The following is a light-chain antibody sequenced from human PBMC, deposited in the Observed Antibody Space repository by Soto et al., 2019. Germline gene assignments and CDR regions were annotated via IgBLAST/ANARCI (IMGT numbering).Light chain of an antibody. V-gene: IGLV2-14*01. CDR2: EVN. Sequence: QSVLAQPSSVSGSPGQSITISCTGTSTDVGGYNYVSWYQHHPGKGPKLIIYEVNNRPSGVSDRFSGSKSGNKASLIISNLEAEDESDYYCGSYTSTDTPFVFGTGTKVTVL. CDR1: STDVGGYNY. CDR3: GSYTSTDTPFV. J-gene: IGLJ1*01.